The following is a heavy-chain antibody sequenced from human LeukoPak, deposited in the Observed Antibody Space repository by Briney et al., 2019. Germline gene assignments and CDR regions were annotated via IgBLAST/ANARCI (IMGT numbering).Heavy chain of an antibody. CDR3: ARVEIEGSYYFDY. CDR1: GGSISSSSYY. V-gene: IGHV4-39*07. D-gene: IGHD1-26*01. J-gene: IGHJ4*02. Sequence: PSETLSLTCTVSGGSISSSSYYWGWIRQSPGKGLEWIGSIYYSGSTYYNPSLKSRVTISVDTSKNQFSLKLSSVTAADTAVYYCARVEIEGSYYFDYWGQGTLVTVSS. CDR2: IYYSGST.